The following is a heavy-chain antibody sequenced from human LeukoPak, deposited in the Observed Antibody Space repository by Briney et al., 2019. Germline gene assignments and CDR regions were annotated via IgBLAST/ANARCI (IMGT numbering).Heavy chain of an antibody. CDR3: ARLKTIYTSGWMDFDY. CDR1: GYTFTSYG. Sequence: ASVKVSCKASGYTFTSYGISWVRQAPGQGLEWMGWISAYNGNTNYAQKFQGRVTITADESTSTAYMELSSLRSEDTAVYYCARLKTIYTSGWMDFDYWGQGTLVAVSS. CDR2: ISAYNGNT. D-gene: IGHD6-19*01. J-gene: IGHJ4*02. V-gene: IGHV1-18*01.